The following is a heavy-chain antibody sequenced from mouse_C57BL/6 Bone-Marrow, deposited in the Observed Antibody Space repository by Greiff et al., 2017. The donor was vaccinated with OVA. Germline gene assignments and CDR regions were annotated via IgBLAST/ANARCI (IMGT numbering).Heavy chain of an antibody. CDR3: ARGYDGYSSMDY. CDR1: GFTFSDYG. V-gene: IGHV5-17*01. Sequence: EVQRVESGGGLVKPGGSLKLSCAASGFTFSDYGMHWVRQAPEKGLEWVAYIRSGSSTIYYADTVKGRFTISRDNAKNTLFLQMTGLRSEDTAMYYGARGYDGYSSMDYWGQGTSVTVSS. D-gene: IGHD2-3*01. J-gene: IGHJ4*01. CDR2: IRSGSSTI.